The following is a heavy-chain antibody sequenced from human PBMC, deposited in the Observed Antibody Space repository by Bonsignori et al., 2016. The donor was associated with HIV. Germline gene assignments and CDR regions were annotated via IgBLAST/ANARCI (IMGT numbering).Heavy chain of an antibody. V-gene: IGHV1-2*02. Sequence: ASVKVSCKASGYTFTDYYMHWVRQAPGQGLDWMGWINPSSGATNYAHKLQGRVTMTRDTSVTTAYMELSRLTSDDTAVYFCATSADPLMAAAGTWNYWGQGTLVTVSS. CDR3: ATSADPLMAAAGTWNY. D-gene: IGHD6-13*01. CDR2: INPSSGAT. J-gene: IGHJ4*02. CDR1: GYTFTDYY.